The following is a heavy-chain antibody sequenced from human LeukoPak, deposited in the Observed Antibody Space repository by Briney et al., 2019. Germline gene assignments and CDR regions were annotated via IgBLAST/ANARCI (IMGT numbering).Heavy chain of an antibody. CDR1: GYTLTELS. CDR3: ATCARGYCYGNWFDP. CDR2: FDPEDGET. D-gene: IGHD5-18*01. Sequence: ASVKVSGKVSGYTLTELSMHWVRQAPGKGLEWMGGFDPEDGETIYAQKFQGRVTMTEDTSTDTAYMELSSLRSEDTAVYYCATCARGYCYGNWFDPWGQGTLVTVSS. J-gene: IGHJ5*02. V-gene: IGHV1-24*01.